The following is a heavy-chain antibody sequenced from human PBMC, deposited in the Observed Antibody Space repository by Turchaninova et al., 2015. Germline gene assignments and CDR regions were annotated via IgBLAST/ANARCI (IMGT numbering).Heavy chain of an antibody. V-gene: IGHV4-34*01. CDR3: ARGIGSSGWYDI. CDR1: GGAFGGYY. Sequence: QVQLQQWGAGLLRPSETLSLTCAVDGGAFGGYYWSGIRQPPGKGLEWIGEINHSGSTNYNPSLKSRVTISVDTSKNQFSLKLSSVTAADTAVYYCARGIGSSGWYDIWGQGTMVTVSS. J-gene: IGHJ3*02. CDR2: INHSGST. D-gene: IGHD6-19*01.